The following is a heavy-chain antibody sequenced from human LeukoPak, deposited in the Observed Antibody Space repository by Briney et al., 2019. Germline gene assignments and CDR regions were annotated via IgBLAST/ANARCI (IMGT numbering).Heavy chain of an antibody. D-gene: IGHD3-10*01. CDR1: GFTFSSYA. CDR3: ARDAITMVRGGGPFDY. CDR2: ISYDGSNK. V-gene: IGHV3-30*04. J-gene: IGHJ4*02. Sequence: GGSLRLSCAASGFTFSSYAMHWVRQAPGKGLEWVAVISYDGSNKYYADSVKGRFTISRDNSKNTLYLQMNSLRAEDTAVYYCARDAITMVRGGGPFDYWGQGTLVTVPS.